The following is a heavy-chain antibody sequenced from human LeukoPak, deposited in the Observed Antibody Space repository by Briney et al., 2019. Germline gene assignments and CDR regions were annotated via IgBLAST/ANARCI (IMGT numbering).Heavy chain of an antibody. CDR1: GGSLSSNY. CDR2: IHASGTT. D-gene: IGHD2-2*01. CDR3: ARGIVVVPAASIPPDY. Sequence: PSETLSLTCSISGGSLSSNYWSWIRQPAGKGLEWIGRIHASGTTNYDPSLKRRLTMSVDTSKNQFSLKLKSVTAADTAVYYCARGIVVVPAASIPPDYWGQGTLVTVSS. V-gene: IGHV4-4*07. J-gene: IGHJ4*02.